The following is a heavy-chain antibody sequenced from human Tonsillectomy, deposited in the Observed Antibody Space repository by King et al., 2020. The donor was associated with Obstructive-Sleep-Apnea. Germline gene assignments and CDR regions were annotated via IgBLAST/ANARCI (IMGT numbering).Heavy chain of an antibody. CDR3: ARHRDLDIVPNFAY. CDR1: GGSISRSSYY. D-gene: IGHD5-12*01. J-gene: IGHJ4*02. CDR2: IYYSGST. V-gene: IGHV4-39*01. Sequence: QLQESGPGLVKPSETLSLTCTVSGGSISRSSYYWGWIRQPPGKGLEWIGSIYYSGSTYYNPSLKSRFTISVDTSKNQFSLKLSSVPAADTAMYYCARHRDLDIVPNFAYWGQGTLVTVSS.